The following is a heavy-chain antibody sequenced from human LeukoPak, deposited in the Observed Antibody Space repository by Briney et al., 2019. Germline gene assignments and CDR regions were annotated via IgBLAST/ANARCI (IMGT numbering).Heavy chain of an antibody. CDR3: ARDLDQYSGRYGGFGHDF. J-gene: IGHJ4*02. Sequence: ASVKVSCKASGGTFSSYAISWVRQAPGQGLEWMGGIIPIFGTANYAQKFQGRVTITADESTSTAYMELSSLRSEDTAVYYCARDLDQYSGRYGGFGHDFWGQGTLVTVSS. CDR1: GGTFSSYA. D-gene: IGHD1-26*01. V-gene: IGHV1-69*13. CDR2: IIPIFGTA.